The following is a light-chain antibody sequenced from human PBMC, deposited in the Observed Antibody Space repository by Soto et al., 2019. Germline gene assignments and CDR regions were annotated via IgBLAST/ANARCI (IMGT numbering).Light chain of an antibody. CDR1: QDISNY. V-gene: IGKV1-33*01. J-gene: IGKJ4*01. CDR3: QQYDNLNVGGLLT. CDR2: DAS. Sequence: DIQMTQSPSSLSASVGDRVTITCQASQDISNYLNWYQQKPGKAPKLLIYDASNLETGVPSRVSGSGSGTDFTFTISSLQPEDIATYYCQQYDNLNVGGLLTFGGGTKVEIK.